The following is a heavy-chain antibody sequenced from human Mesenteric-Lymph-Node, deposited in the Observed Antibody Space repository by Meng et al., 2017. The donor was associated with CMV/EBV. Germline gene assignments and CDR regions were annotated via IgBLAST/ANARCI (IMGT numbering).Heavy chain of an antibody. Sequence: GGSLRLSCAASGFRFSDYYMTWIRQAPGKGLEWVSYISGSGDTIFYTDSSDRSKSYADSVKGRFTISRDDSKNTLYLQMNSLRAEDTAIYYCARDVDFWSGIGAFDIWGQGTMVTVSS. CDR3: ARDVDFWSGIGAFDI. CDR1: GFRFSDYY. CDR2: ISGSGDTI. V-gene: IGHV3-11*01. J-gene: IGHJ3*02. D-gene: IGHD3-3*01.